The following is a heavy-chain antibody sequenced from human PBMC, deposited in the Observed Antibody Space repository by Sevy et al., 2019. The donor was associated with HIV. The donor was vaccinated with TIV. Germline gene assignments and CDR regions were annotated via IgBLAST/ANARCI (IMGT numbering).Heavy chain of an antibody. CDR3: ARSTSVTPFYFDN. V-gene: IGHV4-4*07. Sequence: GSLRLSCTVSGDSISRYHWSWIRQPAGKGLEWIGRIYSSGSTNYNPSFKSRVTMSVDTSKNQLALKLTSVTAADTAVYFCARSTSVTPFYFDNWGQGTLVTVSS. J-gene: IGHJ4*02. D-gene: IGHD2-21*02. CDR2: IYSSGST. CDR1: GDSISRYH.